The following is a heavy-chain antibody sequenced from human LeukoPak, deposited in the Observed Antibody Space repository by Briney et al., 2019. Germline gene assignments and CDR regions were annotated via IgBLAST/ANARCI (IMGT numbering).Heavy chain of an antibody. D-gene: IGHD2-15*01. Sequence: SETLSLTCTVSGGSISSYYWSWIRQPAGKGLEWIGRIHTSGSTNYNPSLKSRVTISVDTSKNQFSLKLSSVTAADTAVYYRASHIVVVVAATVNWFDPWGQGTLVTVSS. CDR3: ASHIVVVVAATVNWFDP. J-gene: IGHJ5*02. CDR1: GGSISSYY. V-gene: IGHV4-4*07. CDR2: IHTSGST.